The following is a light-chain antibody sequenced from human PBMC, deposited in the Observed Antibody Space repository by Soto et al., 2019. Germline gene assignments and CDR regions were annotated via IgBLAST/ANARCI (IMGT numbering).Light chain of an antibody. V-gene: IGKV3-15*01. CDR3: QQYDSWPIT. CDR2: GAS. J-gene: IGKJ4*02. Sequence: DTLSFSPGERASLSCRARQSVSSNLAWYQQKPGLAPRLLIYGASTRATGIPARFSGSGSGTEFTLTISSLQSEDFAVYYCQQYDSWPITFGGGTKVDIK. CDR1: QSVSSN.